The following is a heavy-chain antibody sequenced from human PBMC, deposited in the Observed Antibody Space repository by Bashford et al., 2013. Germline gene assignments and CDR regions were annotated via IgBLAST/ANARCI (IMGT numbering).Heavy chain of an antibody. CDR3: AKHGLNDYFES. CDR2: VSGSGSGT. V-gene: IGHV3-23*01. J-gene: IGHJ4*02. Sequence: VRQGSREGAWSGSSAVSGSGSGTFYADSVKGRFTVSRDYPKNTLYLQMSSLRVDDTAVYYCAKHGLNDYFESWGQGTLVTVSS. D-gene: IGHD6-19*01.